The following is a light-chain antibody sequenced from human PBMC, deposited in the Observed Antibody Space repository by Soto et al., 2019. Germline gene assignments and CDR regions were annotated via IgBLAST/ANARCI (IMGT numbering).Light chain of an antibody. CDR1: SSDIGHYDY. Sequence: QSALTQPASVSGSPGQSITISCTGTSSDIGHYDYVSWYQQHPGKAPKLMIYHVTYRPSGVSNRYSGSKSGNSASLTISGLQPEEEADSYRCSLKTRHTYVFGSGTKVTVL. CDR2: HVT. V-gene: IGLV2-14*03. CDR3: CSLKTRHTYV. J-gene: IGLJ1*01.